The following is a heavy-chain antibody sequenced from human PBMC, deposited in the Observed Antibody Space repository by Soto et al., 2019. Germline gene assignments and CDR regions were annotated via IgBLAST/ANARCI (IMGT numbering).Heavy chain of an antibody. V-gene: IGHV3-33*01. Sequence: GGSLRLSCAASGFSFSNYGMHWVRQAPGKGPEWVAIVWFDGSNENYADSVKGRFTISRDNSQNTLYLQMNSLRAEDTAVYFCVRDEYYYEGLLYWGQGALVTVSS. CDR3: VRDEYYYEGLLY. CDR2: VWFDGSNE. D-gene: IGHD3-22*01. J-gene: IGHJ4*02. CDR1: GFSFSNYG.